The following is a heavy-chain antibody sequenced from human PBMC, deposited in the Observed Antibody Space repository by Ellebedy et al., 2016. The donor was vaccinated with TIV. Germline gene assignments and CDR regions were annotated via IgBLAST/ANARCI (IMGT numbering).Heavy chain of an antibody. CDR3: AKDQVDY. J-gene: IGHJ4*02. CDR1: GFTFSDFG. V-gene: IGHV3-30*02. CDR2: IQYDGTNK. Sequence: GESLKISCAASGFTFSDFGMPWVRQAPGKGLEWVTFIQYDGTNKYYTDSVKGRFTISRDNSKNTLYLEMNRLRVEDKAVYYCAKDQVDYWGKGTLVTVSS.